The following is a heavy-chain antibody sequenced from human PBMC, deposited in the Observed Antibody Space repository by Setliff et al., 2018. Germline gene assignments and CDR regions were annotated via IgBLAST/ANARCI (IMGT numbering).Heavy chain of an antibody. J-gene: IGHJ4*02. CDR3: ARALASAGTVYFDY. D-gene: IGHD6-13*01. V-gene: IGHV5-51*01. Sequence: GESLKISCKGSGYRFTSYWIGWVRQMPGKGLEWLGIIYSSDSHTRYSPSFQGQVTISADKSISTAYLQWSSLKASDTAMYYCARALASAGTVYFDYWGQGTLVTVSS. CDR2: IYSSDSHT. CDR1: GYRFTSYW.